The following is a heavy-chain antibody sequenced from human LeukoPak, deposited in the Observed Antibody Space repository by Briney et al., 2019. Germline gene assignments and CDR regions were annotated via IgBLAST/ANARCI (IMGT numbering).Heavy chain of an antibody. CDR2: INWNGGRT. J-gene: IGHJ4*02. V-gene: IGHV3-20*04. D-gene: IGHD3-10*01. CDR3: AREYYGSGSYYNVGY. Sequence: GGSLRLSCAASGFTFDDYGMSWVREVPGKGLEWVSGINWNGGRTGYADSVKGRFTISRDNAKKSLYVQMNSLRAEDTALYYCAREYYGSGSYYNVGYWGQGTLVTVSS. CDR1: GFTFDDYG.